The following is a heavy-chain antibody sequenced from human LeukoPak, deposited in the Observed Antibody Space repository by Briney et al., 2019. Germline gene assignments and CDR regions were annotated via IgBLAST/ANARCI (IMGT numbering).Heavy chain of an antibody. Sequence: PGGSLRLSCAASGFTFDDYAMHWVRQAPGKGLEWVSGISWNSGSIGYADSVKGRFTISRDNAKNSLYLQMNSLRAEDTALYYCAKDTYSYPTGTNDYWGQGTLVTVSS. CDR3: AKDTYSYPTGTNDY. V-gene: IGHV3-9*01. CDR2: ISWNSGSI. CDR1: GFTFDDYA. J-gene: IGHJ4*02. D-gene: IGHD1/OR15-1a*01.